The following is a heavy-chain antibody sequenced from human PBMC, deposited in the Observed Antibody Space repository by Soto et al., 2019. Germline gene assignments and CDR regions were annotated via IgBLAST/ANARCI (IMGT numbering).Heavy chain of an antibody. CDR2: IWYDGSNK. D-gene: IGHD3-9*01. CDR3: AKLLVVDILTGYYNVALDY. J-gene: IGHJ4*02. V-gene: IGHV3-33*06. CDR1: GFTFSSYG. Sequence: QVQLVESGGGVVQPGRSLRLSCAASGFTFSSYGMHWVRQAPGKGLEWVAVIWYDGSNKYYADSVKGRFTISRDNSKKTLFLQMNSLRAEDTAVYYCAKLLVVDILTGYYNVALDYWGQGTLLTVSS.